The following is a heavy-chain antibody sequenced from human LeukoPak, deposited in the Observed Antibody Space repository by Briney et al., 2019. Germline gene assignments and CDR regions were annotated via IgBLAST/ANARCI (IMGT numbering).Heavy chain of an antibody. CDR1: GFTFSNSA. J-gene: IGHJ6*03. Sequence: GGSLRLSCAASGFTFSNSAMSWVRQAPGKGLEWVSTLSGSGITTYYADSVKGRFTISRDNSKNTLYLQMNSLRAEDTAVYYCARSPIQPAQYYYYYYMDVWGKGTTVTVSS. V-gene: IGHV3-23*01. D-gene: IGHD5-18*01. CDR2: LSGSGITT. CDR3: ARSPIQPAQYYYYYYMDV.